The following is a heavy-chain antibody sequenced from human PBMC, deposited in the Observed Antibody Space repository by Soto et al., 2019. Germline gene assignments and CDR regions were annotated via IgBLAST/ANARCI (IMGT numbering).Heavy chain of an antibody. V-gene: IGHV3-15*01. CDR3: STDGLNYGSFDY. CDR1: GVSCSDAW. CDR2: IKNKRSDEAT. D-gene: IGHD1-7*01. Sequence: PGGALRVSCAASGVSCSDAWMTWLRQTPGRGLEWVGRIKNKRSDEATDYAAAVKGRFIISRDDSKNTLYLQMHSLTTEDTAVYYCSTDGLNYGSFDYWGQGTLVTVSS. J-gene: IGHJ4*02.